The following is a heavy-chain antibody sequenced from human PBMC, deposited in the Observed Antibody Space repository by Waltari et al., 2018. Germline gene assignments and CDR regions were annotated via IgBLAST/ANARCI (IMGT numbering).Heavy chain of an antibody. J-gene: IGHJ4*02. CDR1: GFTFSSYA. Sequence: EVQLVESGGGLVQPGGSLRLSCAASGFTFSSYAMSWVRQAPGKGLEWVSAISGSGGSTYDADSVKGRFTISRDNSKNTLYLQMNSLRAEDTAVYYCANVRTGYDFWSGYYGPSDYWGQGTLVTVSS. CDR2: ISGSGGST. D-gene: IGHD3-3*01. V-gene: IGHV3-23*04. CDR3: ANVRTGYDFWSGYYGPSDY.